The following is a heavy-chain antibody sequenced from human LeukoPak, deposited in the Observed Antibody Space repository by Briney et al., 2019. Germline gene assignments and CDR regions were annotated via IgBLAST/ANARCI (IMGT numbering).Heavy chain of an antibody. J-gene: IGHJ4*02. V-gene: IGHV4-31*03. CDR1: GGSISSGNYY. Sequence: SQTLSLTCTVSGGSISSGNYYWSWLRQHPGKGLEWIGYIYYSGSTYYNSSLKSRVTLSVDTSKNQFSLNLTSVTAADTAVYYCARIVVPGTLDYWGQGTLVTVSS. CDR3: ARIVVPGTLDY. D-gene: IGHD6-19*01. CDR2: IYYSGST.